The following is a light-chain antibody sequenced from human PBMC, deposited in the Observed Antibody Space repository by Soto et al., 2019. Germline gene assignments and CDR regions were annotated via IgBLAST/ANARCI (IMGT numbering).Light chain of an antibody. CDR3: LQYNSWPRGT. V-gene: IGKV3-15*01. Sequence: IVITQSPATLSVSPGERVALSCRASQRINNNLAWYQQKPGQAPRLLISATSTRATGIPARFSGSGSGTEFTLTISSLQSEDFAVYYCLQYNSWPRGTFGQGTKGDI. J-gene: IGKJ1*01. CDR2: ATS. CDR1: QRINNN.